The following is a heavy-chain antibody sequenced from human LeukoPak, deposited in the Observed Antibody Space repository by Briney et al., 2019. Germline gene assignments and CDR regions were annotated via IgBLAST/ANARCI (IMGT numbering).Heavy chain of an antibody. Sequence: PGRSLRPSCAASGFTFSSYGIHWVRQAPGKGLEWVAVISYDGSNKFYADSVKGRFTISRDNSKNTLFLQMNSLRPEDTAVYYCAKDWGEATVTNWFDPWGQGTLVTVSS. D-gene: IGHD4-11*01. J-gene: IGHJ5*02. CDR2: ISYDGSNK. CDR1: GFTFSSYG. V-gene: IGHV3-30*18. CDR3: AKDWGEATVTNWFDP.